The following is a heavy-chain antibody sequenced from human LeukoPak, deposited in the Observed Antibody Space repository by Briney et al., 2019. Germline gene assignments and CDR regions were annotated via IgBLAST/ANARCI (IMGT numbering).Heavy chain of an antibody. CDR3: ARADSSSWYKYGPFDS. V-gene: IGHV4-59*01. D-gene: IGHD6-13*01. CDR2: IYYSGST. J-gene: IGHJ4*02. Sequence: SETLSLTCTDSRGSISSYYWSWIRQPPGKGLEWIGHIYYSGSTNYNPSLKSRVTISVDTSKNQFSLKLTSVTAADTAVYYCARADSSSWYKYGPFDSWGQGTLVTVSS. CDR1: RGSISSYY.